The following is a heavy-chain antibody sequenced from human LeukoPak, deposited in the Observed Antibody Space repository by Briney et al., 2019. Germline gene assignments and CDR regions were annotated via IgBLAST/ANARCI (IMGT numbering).Heavy chain of an antibody. CDR1: VGTFSSYV. D-gene: IGHD5-24*01. CDR2: IIPIFGSA. CDR3: ARLSGDGYNSYY. V-gene: IGHV1-69*13. J-gene: IGHJ4*02. Sequence: GASVKVSCKASVGTFSSYVISGVRQAPGQGLDWMGGIIPIFGSANLVQKFQGGVMINPHGSRSTASVAVSSLPAEGTAVYYCARLSGDGYNSYYWGQGTLVTVSS.